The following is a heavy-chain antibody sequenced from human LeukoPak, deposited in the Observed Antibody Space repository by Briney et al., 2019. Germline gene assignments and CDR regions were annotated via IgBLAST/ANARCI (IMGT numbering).Heavy chain of an antibody. J-gene: IGHJ2*01. CDR3: ARAYSNYWYFDL. CDR2: INPSGGST. D-gene: IGHD4-11*01. CDR1: GYTFTSYY. Sequence: ASVKVSCKASGYTFTSYYMHWVRQAPGQGLEWMGIINPSGGSTSYAQEFQGRVTMTRDTSTSTVYMELSSLRSEDTAVYYCARAYSNYWYFDLWGRGTLVTVSS. V-gene: IGHV1-46*01.